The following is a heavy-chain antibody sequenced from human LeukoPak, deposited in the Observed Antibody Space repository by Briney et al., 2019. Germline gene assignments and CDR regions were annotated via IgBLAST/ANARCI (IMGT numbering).Heavy chain of an antibody. D-gene: IGHD3-10*02. CDR1: GFTFSSYS. CDR2: ISSSSSTI. Sequence: GGSLRLSCAASGFTFSSYSMSWVRQAPGKGLEWVSYISSSSSTIYYADSVKGRFTISRDNAKNSLYLQMNSLRAEDTAVYYCAELGITIIGGVWGKGTTVTISS. V-gene: IGHV3-48*04. CDR3: AELGITIIGGV. J-gene: IGHJ6*04.